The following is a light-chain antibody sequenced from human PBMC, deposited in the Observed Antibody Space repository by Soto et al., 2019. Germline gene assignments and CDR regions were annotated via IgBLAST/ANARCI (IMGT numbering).Light chain of an antibody. CDR1: QSVSSY. Sequence: TLSLSPGERATLSCRASQSVSSYLAWYQQKPGQAPRLLIYDASNRATGIPARFSGSGPGTDFTLTISSLEPEDFAVYYCQQRSNWPWTFGQGTKVDIK. J-gene: IGKJ1*01. V-gene: IGKV3-11*01. CDR3: QQRSNWPWT. CDR2: DAS.